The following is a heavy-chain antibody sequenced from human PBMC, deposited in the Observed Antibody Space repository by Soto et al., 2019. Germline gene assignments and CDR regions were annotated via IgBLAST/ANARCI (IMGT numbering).Heavy chain of an antibody. CDR2: ISGSGGST. V-gene: IGHV3-23*01. D-gene: IGHD6-13*01. J-gene: IGHJ3*02. CDR1: GLPHSSFA. Sequence: HPGGSLRLSCTASGLPHSSFAMMWVRQAPGKGLEWVSAISGSGGSTYYADSVKGRFTISRDNSKNTLYLQMNSLRAEDTAVYYCARGVSGYSLLWAFDIWGQGTMVTVSS. CDR3: ARGVSGYSLLWAFDI.